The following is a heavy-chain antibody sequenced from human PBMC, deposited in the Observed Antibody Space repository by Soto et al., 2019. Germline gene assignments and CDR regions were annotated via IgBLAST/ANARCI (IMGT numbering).Heavy chain of an antibody. V-gene: IGHV3-53*04. D-gene: IGHD3-10*01. CDR1: GFTVSSNY. J-gene: IGHJ3*02. CDR2: IYSGGST. Sequence: GGSLRLPCAASGFTVSSNYMSWVRQAPGKGLEWVSVIYSGGSTYYAYSVKGRFTISRHNSKNTLYLQMNSLRAEDTAVYYCARSIVSGAFDIWGQGTMVTVSS. CDR3: ARSIVSGAFDI.